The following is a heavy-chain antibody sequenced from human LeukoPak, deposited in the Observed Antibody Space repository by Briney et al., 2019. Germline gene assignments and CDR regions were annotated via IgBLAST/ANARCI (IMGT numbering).Heavy chain of an antibody. CDR2: IIPIFGAA. CDR1: GGTFSSYA. CDR3: ARDRILLGGYSSYYFDY. D-gene: IGHD5-18*01. J-gene: IGHJ4*02. Sequence: SVKVSCKASGGTFSSYAISWVRQAPGQGIEWMGGIIPIFGAANYAQKFQGRVTITTDESTSTAYMELSSLRSEDTAVYYCARDRILLGGYSSYYFDYWGQGTLVTVSS. V-gene: IGHV1-69*05.